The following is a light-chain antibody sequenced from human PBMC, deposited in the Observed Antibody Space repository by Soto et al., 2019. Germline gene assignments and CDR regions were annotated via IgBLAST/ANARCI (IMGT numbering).Light chain of an antibody. CDR2: DAS. CDR1: QSMSNW. J-gene: IGKJ2*02. Sequence: DIQMTQSPSTLSASVGDRVTITCRASQSMSNWLAWYQQKPGKAPKLLIYDASSLESGVPSRFSGSGSGTEFTLTISSLQPDDFATYYCQQYKSYLCTFGQGTKLEIK. V-gene: IGKV1-5*01. CDR3: QQYKSYLCT.